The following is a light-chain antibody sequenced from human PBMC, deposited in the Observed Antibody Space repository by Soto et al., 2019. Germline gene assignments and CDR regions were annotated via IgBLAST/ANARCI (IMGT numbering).Light chain of an antibody. CDR3: QQYYDWPPLT. Sequence: EIVMTQSPATLSVSPGERATLSCRASQSVSSNLAWYQQKPGQAPRLLISGASTRATGIPARFSGSGSGTEFTLTISSLQSEDFAVYYCQQYYDWPPLTFGGGTKVEI. CDR1: QSVSSN. CDR2: GAS. J-gene: IGKJ4*01. V-gene: IGKV3-15*01.